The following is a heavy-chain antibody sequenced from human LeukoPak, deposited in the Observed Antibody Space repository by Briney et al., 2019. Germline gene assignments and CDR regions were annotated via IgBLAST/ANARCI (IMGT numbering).Heavy chain of an antibody. J-gene: IGHJ4*02. CDR3: AREKGELVSDYRIDY. CDR1: GGSISSGGYY. CDR2: IYYSGST. Sequence: PSQTLSLTCTVSGGSISSGGYYWSWIRQHPGKGLEWIGYIYYSGSTYYNPSLKSRVTISVDTSKNQFSLRLSSVTAADTAVYYCAREKGELVSDYRIDYRGQGTLVTVSS. V-gene: IGHV4-31*03. D-gene: IGHD6-6*01.